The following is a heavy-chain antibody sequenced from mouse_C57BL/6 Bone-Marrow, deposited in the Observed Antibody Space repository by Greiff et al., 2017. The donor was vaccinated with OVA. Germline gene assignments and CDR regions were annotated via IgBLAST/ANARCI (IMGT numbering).Heavy chain of an antibody. V-gene: IGHV1-4*01. D-gene: IGHD2-5*01. J-gene: IGHJ4*01. CDR3: ARSGSNYHYYAMDY. Sequence: VQRVESGAELARPGASVKMSCKASGYTFTSYTMHWVKQRPGQGLEWIGYINPSSGYTKYNQKFKDKATLTADKSSSTAYMQLSSLTSEDSAVYYCARSGSNYHYYAMDYWGQGTSVTVSS. CDR1: GYTFTSYT. CDR2: INPSSGYT.